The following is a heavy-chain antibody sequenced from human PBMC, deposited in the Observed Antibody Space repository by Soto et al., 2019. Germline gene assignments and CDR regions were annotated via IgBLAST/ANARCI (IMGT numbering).Heavy chain of an antibody. CDR3: GRSVGLSYGMDV. D-gene: IGHD1-26*01. CDR2: ISAYNGNT. V-gene: IGHV1-18*01. J-gene: IGHJ6*02. CDR1: GYIFASYG. Sequence: ASVQVSCKASGYIFASYGISWVRQAPGQGLEWMGWISAYNGNTNYAQKLQGRVTMSTDTSTSTAYMELRSLRSDDTAVYYCGRSVGLSYGMDVWGQGTTVTVSS.